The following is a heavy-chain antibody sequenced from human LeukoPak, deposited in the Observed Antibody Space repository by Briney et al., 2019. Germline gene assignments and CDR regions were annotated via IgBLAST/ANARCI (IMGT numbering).Heavy chain of an antibody. Sequence: SETLSLTCAVYGGSFSGYYWSWIRQPPGKGLEWIGGINHSGSTNYNPSLKSRVTISVDTSKNQFSLKLSSVTAADTAVYYCARVPAYYYYGMDAWGQGTTVTVSS. V-gene: IGHV4-34*01. CDR1: GGSFSGYY. CDR2: INHSGST. J-gene: IGHJ6*02. CDR3: ARVPAYYYYGMDA.